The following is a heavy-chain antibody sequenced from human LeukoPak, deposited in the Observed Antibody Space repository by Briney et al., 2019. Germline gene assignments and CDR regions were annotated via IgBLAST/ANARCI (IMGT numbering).Heavy chain of an antibody. CDR2: IYYSGST. CDR3: ARRRGYDILTGYYSPLPFDY. CDR1: GGSISSSSYY. Sequence: PSETLSLTCTVSGGSISSSSYYWDWIRQPPGKGLEWIGSIYYSGSTHYNPSLNSRVTISVDTSKNQSSLKLSSVTAADTAVYYCARRRGYDILTGYYSPLPFDYWGQGTLVTVSS. D-gene: IGHD3-9*01. V-gene: IGHV4-39*01. J-gene: IGHJ4*02.